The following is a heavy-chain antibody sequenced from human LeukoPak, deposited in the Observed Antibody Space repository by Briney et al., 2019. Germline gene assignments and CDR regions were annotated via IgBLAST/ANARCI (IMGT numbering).Heavy chain of an antibody. V-gene: IGHV4-34*01. CDR3: ARGLANRAVAGSYRY. D-gene: IGHD6-19*01. CDR1: GFTFCSYA. J-gene: IGHJ4*02. CDR2: INHSGST. Sequence: PGGSLRLSCAASGFTFCSYAMSWIRQPPGKGLEWIGEINHSGSTNYNPSLKSRVTISVDTSKNQFSLKLSSVTAADTAVYYCARGLANRAVAGSYRYWGQGTLVTVSS.